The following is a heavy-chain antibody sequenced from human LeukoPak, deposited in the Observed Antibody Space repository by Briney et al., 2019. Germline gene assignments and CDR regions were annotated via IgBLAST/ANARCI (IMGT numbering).Heavy chain of an antibody. Sequence: SETLSLTCAVSGGSISSSNWWSWVRQPPGKGLEWIGEIYHSGSTNYNPPLKSRVTISVDKSKNQFSLKLSSVTAADTAVYYCARTGGSGWYSRNYFDYWGQGTLVTVSS. CDR3: ARTGGSGWYSRNYFDY. J-gene: IGHJ4*02. V-gene: IGHV4-4*02. D-gene: IGHD6-19*01. CDR1: GGSISSSNW. CDR2: IYHSGST.